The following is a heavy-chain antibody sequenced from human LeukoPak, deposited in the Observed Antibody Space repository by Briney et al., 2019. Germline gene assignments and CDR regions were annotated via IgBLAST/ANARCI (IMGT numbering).Heavy chain of an antibody. CDR3: AKYCSGGSCYPSEDYFDY. Sequence: PGGSLRLSCAASGFTFSDYYMSWIRQAPGKGLEWVSYISSSGSTIYYADSVKGRFTISRDNAKNSLYLQMNSLRAEDTAVYYCAKYCSGGSCYPSEDYFDYWGQGTLVTVSS. CDR1: GFTFSDYY. J-gene: IGHJ4*02. V-gene: IGHV3-11*01. D-gene: IGHD2-15*01. CDR2: ISSSGSTI.